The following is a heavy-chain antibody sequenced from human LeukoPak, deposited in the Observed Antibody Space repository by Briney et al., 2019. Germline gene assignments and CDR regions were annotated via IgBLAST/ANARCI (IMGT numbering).Heavy chain of an antibody. Sequence: ASVKISCKVSGYTFTDYYMHWVQQTPGKGLEWLGLVDPEDGETLYAEKVQGRVTITANSATDTAYMELSSLRSEDTAVYYCATSAAGMMSVDYWGQGTLVTVSS. D-gene: IGHD6-13*01. J-gene: IGHJ4*02. V-gene: IGHV1-69-2*01. CDR1: GYTFTDYY. CDR2: VDPEDGET. CDR3: ATSAAGMMSVDY.